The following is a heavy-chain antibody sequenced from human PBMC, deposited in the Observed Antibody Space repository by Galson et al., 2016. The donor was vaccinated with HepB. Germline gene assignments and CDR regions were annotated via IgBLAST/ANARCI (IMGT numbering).Heavy chain of an antibody. CDR3: ARDANWNLDY. D-gene: IGHD1-1*01. Sequence: SVKVSCKASGYTFTSYALHWVRQAPGQGLEWMGWISTNSGSTNYAQKVQDRITMTTDTSTRTVYMELRSLTSDDTAVYYCARDANWNLDYWGQGTLVTVSS. J-gene: IGHJ4*02. CDR2: ISTNSGST. CDR1: GYTFTSYA. V-gene: IGHV1-18*01.